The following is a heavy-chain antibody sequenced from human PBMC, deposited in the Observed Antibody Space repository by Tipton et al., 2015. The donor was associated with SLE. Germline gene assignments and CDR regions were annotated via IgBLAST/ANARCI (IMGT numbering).Heavy chain of an antibody. Sequence: TLSLTCTVADGSISNGNSYWTWIRQHPGKGLEWIGYIHYSGSANYNPSLESRVIILVDNSKNQFSLNISSVTAADTAVYYCARLRRVGWLYGISGPVFFFDSWGQGTLVTASS. V-gene: IGHV4-31*03. J-gene: IGHJ4*02. CDR1: DGSISNGNSY. CDR3: ARLRRVGWLYGISGPVFFFDS. D-gene: IGHD2-15*01. CDR2: IHYSGSA.